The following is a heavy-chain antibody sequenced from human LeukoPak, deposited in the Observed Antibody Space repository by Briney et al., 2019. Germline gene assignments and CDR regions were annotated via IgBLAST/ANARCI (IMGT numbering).Heavy chain of an antibody. V-gene: IGHV3-30*18. D-gene: IGHD3/OR15-3a*01. CDR1: GFTLSIYG. CDR3: AKDRTGSQRRGYFDY. Sequence: PGGSLRLSCAACGFTLSIYGVHGVRGARGKGGEGVADISYDGNNKYYADSVKGRFTISRDNSENTLYLQMNSLRAEDTAVYYCAKDRTGSQRRGYFDYWGQGTLVTVSS. J-gene: IGHJ4*02. CDR2: ISYDGNNK.